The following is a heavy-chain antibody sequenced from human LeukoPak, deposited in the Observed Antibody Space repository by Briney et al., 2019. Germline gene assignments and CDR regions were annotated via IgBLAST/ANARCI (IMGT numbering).Heavy chain of an antibody. V-gene: IGHV1-69*13. J-gene: IGHJ4*02. D-gene: IGHD3-3*01. CDR3: ARSLRGRSWSGYYTNFDY. CDR2: IIPIFGTA. Sequence: SVKVSCTASGGTLSSYAISWVRQAPGQGLEWMGGIIPIFGTANYAQKFQGRVTITADESTSTAYMELSSLRSEDTAVYYCARSLRGRSWSGYYTNFDYWGQGTLVTVSS. CDR1: GGTLSSYA.